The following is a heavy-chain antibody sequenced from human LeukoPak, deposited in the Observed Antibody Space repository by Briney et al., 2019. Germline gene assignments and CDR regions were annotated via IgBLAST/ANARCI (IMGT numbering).Heavy chain of an antibody. J-gene: IGHJ4*02. CDR1: GFIFSNYG. Sequence: GGSLRLSCAASGFIFSNYGMNWVRQAPGKGLEWVAAISASGSATSYADSVRGRFTISRDNSKSTTYLQMNSLRAEDTAVYYCASEEGYYWGQGTLVTVSS. V-gene: IGHV3-23*01. CDR3: ASEEGYY. CDR2: ISASGSAT.